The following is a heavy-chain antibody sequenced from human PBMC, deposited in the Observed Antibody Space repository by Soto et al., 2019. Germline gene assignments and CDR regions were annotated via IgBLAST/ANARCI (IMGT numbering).Heavy chain of an antibody. D-gene: IGHD3-9*01. J-gene: IGHJ6*02. Sequence: TSETLSLTCTVSGGSISSGDYYWSWIRQPPGKGLEWIGYIYYSGSTYYNPSLKSRVTISVDTSKNQFSLKLSSVTAADTAVYYCARALGRYFDRYYYYYYGMDVWGQGTTVTVSS. V-gene: IGHV4-30-4*01. CDR2: IYYSGST. CDR1: GGSISSGDYY. CDR3: ARALGRYFDRYYYYYYGMDV.